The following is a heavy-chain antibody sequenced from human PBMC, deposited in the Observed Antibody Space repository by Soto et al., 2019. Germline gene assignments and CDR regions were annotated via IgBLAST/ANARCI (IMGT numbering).Heavy chain of an antibody. CDR3: ARTNSRTVCQANFDY. Sequence: NPGGSLRLSCAASGVTFSSYGMNWVRKGPGKGLEWVSSISSSSYIYYADSVKGRFTISRDNAKNSLCLHMNSLRAEDTAGYYCARTNSRTVCQANFDYWGQGTLVTVSS. CDR2: ISSSSYI. V-gene: IGHV3-21*01. CDR1: GVTFSSYG. J-gene: IGHJ4*02. D-gene: IGHD3-22*01.